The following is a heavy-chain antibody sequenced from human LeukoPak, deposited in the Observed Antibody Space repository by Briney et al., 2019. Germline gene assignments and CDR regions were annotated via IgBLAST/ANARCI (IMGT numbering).Heavy chain of an antibody. J-gene: IGHJ4*02. CDR1: GDSISRSNHF. D-gene: IGHD5-12*01. CDR3: ARNGGHGYHFDY. V-gene: IGHV4-30-4*08. Sequence: PSETLSLTCSVSGDSISRSNHFWGWIRQSPGGGLEWMGYIYYSGTTYYNPSLKSRVSISLDTSKNQFSLKLSSLTAADTAVYYCARNGGHGYHFDYWGQGTLVTVSS. CDR2: IYYSGTT.